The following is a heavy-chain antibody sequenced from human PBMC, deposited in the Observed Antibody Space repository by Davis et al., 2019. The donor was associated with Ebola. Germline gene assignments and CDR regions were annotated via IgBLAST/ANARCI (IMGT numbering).Heavy chain of an antibody. CDR3: AREYSRTYFDY. Sequence: GSLRLSCTVSGGSISSSSYYWGWIRQPPGKGLEWIGSIYYSGSTYYNPSLKSRVAISVGTSKNQFSLKLTSVTAADTAVYYCAREYSRTYFDYWGQGTLVTVSS. V-gene: IGHV4-39*02. CDR2: IYYSGST. D-gene: IGHD6-13*01. J-gene: IGHJ4*02. CDR1: GGSISSSSYY.